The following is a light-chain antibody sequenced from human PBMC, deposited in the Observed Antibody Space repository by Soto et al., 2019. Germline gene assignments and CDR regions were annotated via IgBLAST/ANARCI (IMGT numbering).Light chain of an antibody. CDR3: SSYTAGGTI. J-gene: IGLJ1*01. Sequence: QSALTQPASVSGSPGQSITISCTEVSSDVGGFEYVSWYRQDPGKAPKLMIYEVTNRPSGVSNRFSGSKSGNTASLTISGLQAEDEADYYCSSYTAGGTIFGTGTKLTVL. V-gene: IGLV2-14*01. CDR1: SSDVGGFEY. CDR2: EVT.